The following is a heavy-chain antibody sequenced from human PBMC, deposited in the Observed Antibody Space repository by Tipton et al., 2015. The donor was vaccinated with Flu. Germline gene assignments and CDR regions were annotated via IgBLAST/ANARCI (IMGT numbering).Heavy chain of an antibody. CDR2: IYHSGVT. CDR3: ARRGPTVTTSSGWYFEL. Sequence: TLSLTCAVSGYSISSGYHWGWIRQPPGKGLEWIGNIYHSGVTFYSPSLRSRVTISVDTSKNQFSLNLQSVTAAETAVYYCARRGPTVTTSSGWYFELWGRGARVTVSS. V-gene: IGHV4-38-2*01. CDR1: GYSISSGYH. J-gene: IGHJ2*01. D-gene: IGHD4-17*01.